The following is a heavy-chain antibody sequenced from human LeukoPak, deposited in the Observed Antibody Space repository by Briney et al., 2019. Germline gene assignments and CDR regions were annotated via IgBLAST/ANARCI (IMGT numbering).Heavy chain of an antibody. J-gene: IGHJ4*02. CDR3: ARVVSYSSSWYSLDY. Sequence: SETLSLTCAVSGGSISSGGYSWSWIRQPPGKGLEWIGYIYHSGSTYYNPSLKSRVTISVDRSKNQFSLKLSFVTAADTAVYYCARVVSYSSSWYSLDYWGQGTLVTVSS. D-gene: IGHD6-13*01. V-gene: IGHV4-30-2*01. CDR1: GGSISSGGYS. CDR2: IYHSGST.